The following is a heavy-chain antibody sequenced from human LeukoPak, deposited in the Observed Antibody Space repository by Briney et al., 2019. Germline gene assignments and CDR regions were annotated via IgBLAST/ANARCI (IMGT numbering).Heavy chain of an antibody. V-gene: IGHV3-30*18. CDR1: GFTFAGYA. Sequence: GTSLRLSCTASGFTFAGYAMHWVRQAPGKGLEWVALIIYDGSNKYHVDSVKGRFTVSRDNSKNTLYLQMNSLRAEDTAVYYCVKVPRSGCCAFDIWGLGTMVTVSS. CDR2: IIYDGSNK. CDR3: VKVPRSGCCAFDI. J-gene: IGHJ3*02. D-gene: IGHD6-19*01.